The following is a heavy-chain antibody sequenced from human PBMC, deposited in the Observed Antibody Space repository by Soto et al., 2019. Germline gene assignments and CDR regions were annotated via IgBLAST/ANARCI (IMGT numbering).Heavy chain of an antibody. V-gene: IGHV1-18*01. CDR1: GYTFSSYG. Sequence: ASVKVSCKASGYTFSSYGISWVRQAPGQGLEGMGWISAYNGNTNYAQKLQGRVTMTTDTSTSTAYMELRSLRSADTAVYYCARDSVVVPVAIDYWGQGTLVTVSS. J-gene: IGHJ4*02. CDR2: ISAYNGNT. D-gene: IGHD2-2*01. CDR3: ARDSVVVPVAIDY.